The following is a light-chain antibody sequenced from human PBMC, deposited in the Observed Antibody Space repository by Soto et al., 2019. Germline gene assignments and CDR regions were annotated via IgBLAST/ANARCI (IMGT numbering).Light chain of an antibody. CDR3: QQRSNWPSVT. V-gene: IGKV3-11*01. Sequence: EIVLTQSPATLSLSPGERATLSGRASQSVSSYLAWYQQKPGQAPRLLIYDASNRATGIPARFSGSGSGTDFTLTISSLGPEDFAVYYCQQRSNWPSVTFGPGTKVYIK. CDR1: QSVSSY. CDR2: DAS. J-gene: IGKJ3*01.